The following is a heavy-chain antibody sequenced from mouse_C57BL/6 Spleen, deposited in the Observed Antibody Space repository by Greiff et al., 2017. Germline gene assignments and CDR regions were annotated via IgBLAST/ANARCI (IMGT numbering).Heavy chain of an antibody. D-gene: IGHD1-1*01. CDR2: ICGDGST. CDR1: GFSFTSYG. J-gene: IGHJ1*03. V-gene: IGHV2-3*01. CDR3: AKHYCGSSSWYFDV. Sequence: VHLVESGPGLVAPSQSLSITCTVSGFSFTSYGVRWVRQPPGKGLEWLGEICGDGSTNYHSALISRLCISKDNSKSQVFFILNILQTSATATYYCAKHYCGSSSWYFDVWGTGTTVTVAS.